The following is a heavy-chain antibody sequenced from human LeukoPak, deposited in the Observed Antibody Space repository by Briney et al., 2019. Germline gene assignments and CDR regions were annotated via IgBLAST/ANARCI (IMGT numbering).Heavy chain of an antibody. Sequence: PGGSLRLSCAGSGFTFSSYWMSWVRQAPGKGLEWVSSITSSSSYVYYADSLKGRFTISRDNAKNSLYLQMNSLRAEDTAMYYCARGGDGYTPWGQGTLVTVSS. CDR3: ARGGDGYTP. V-gene: IGHV3-21*01. CDR2: ITSSSSYV. D-gene: IGHD5-24*01. J-gene: IGHJ5*02. CDR1: GFTFSSYW.